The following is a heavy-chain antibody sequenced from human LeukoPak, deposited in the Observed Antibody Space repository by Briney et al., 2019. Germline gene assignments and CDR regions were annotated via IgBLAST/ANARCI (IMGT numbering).Heavy chain of an antibody. CDR2: ISSSSSYI. J-gene: IGHJ4*02. Sequence: GGSLRLSCAASGFTFSSYSMNWVRQAPGKGLEWVSSISSSSSYIYYADSVKGRFTISRDNAKNSLYLQMNSLRAEDTAVYYCARDRVAVAGRSDYWGQGTLVTVSS. D-gene: IGHD6-19*01. CDR1: GFTFSSYS. CDR3: ARDRVAVAGRSDY. V-gene: IGHV3-21*01.